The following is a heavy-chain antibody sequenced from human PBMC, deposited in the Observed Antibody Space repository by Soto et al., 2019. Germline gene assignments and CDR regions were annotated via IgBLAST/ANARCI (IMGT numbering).Heavy chain of an antibody. J-gene: IGHJ4*02. CDR1: GFTLSPYD. Sequence: QVQLVESGGGVVKPGRSLRLSCVASGFTLSPYDMNWVRQAPGKGLEWVAVVSYDGSNKYYGDSVRGRFTISRDNSKNTLYLQMNSLRAEDTAVYYCAKGELINPQLFEFWGQGALVTVSS. CDR3: AKGELINPQLFEF. CDR2: VSYDGSNK. V-gene: IGHV3-30*18. D-gene: IGHD1-26*01.